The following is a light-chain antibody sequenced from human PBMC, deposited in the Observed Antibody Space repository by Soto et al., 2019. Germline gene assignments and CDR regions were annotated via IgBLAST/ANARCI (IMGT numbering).Light chain of an antibody. CDR2: DAS. J-gene: IGKJ1*01. Sequence: DIQMTQSPSSLYASVGDRVTMTCRASQSISSWLAWYQQKPGKAPKLLIYDASSLESGVPSRFSGSGSGTEFTLTISSLQPDDFATYYCQQYNSYPWTFGQGTKVDIK. CDR3: QQYNSYPWT. CDR1: QSISSW. V-gene: IGKV1-5*01.